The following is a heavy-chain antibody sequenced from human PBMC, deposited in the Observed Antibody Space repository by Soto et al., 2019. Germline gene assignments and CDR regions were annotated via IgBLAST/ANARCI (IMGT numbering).Heavy chain of an antibody. J-gene: IGHJ2*01. V-gene: IGHV4-30-4*01. D-gene: IGHD1-1*01. CDR2: IYYSGST. CDR3: ARVLHDTYNWNDVRYFDL. Sequence: SETLSLTCTVSGGSISSGDYYWSWIRQPPGKGLEWIGYIYYSGSTYYNPSLKSRVTISVDTSKNQFSLKLSSVTAADTAVYYCARVLHDTYNWNDVRYFDLWGRGTLVTVSS. CDR1: GGSISSGDYY.